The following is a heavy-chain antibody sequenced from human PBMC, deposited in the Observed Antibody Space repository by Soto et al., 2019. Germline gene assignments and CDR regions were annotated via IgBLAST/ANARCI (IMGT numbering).Heavy chain of an antibody. CDR3: ARDGAGDDIVVVVAATDYYYYMDV. D-gene: IGHD2-15*01. CDR1: GYTFTSYY. CDR2: INPSGGST. J-gene: IGHJ6*03. Sequence: QVQLVQSGAEVKKPGASVKVSCKASGYTFTSYYMHWVRQAPGQGLEWMGIINPSGGSTSYAQKFQGRVTMTRDTSTSTVYMELSSLRSEDTAVYYCARDGAGDDIVVVVAATDYYYYMDVWGKGTTVTVSS. V-gene: IGHV1-46*03.